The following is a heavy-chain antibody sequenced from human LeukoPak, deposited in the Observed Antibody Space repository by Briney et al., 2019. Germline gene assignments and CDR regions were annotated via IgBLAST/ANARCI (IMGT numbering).Heavy chain of an antibody. CDR3: ARSTFVVVVAAHFDY. Sequence: ASVKVSCKASGYTFTSYGISWVRQAPGQGLEWMGWISAYNGNTNYAQKLQGRVTMTTDTSTSTAYMELRSLRSDDTAVYYCARSTFVVVVAAHFDYWGQGTLVTVSS. CDR2: ISAYNGNT. CDR1: GYTFTSYG. J-gene: IGHJ4*02. D-gene: IGHD2-15*01. V-gene: IGHV1-18*01.